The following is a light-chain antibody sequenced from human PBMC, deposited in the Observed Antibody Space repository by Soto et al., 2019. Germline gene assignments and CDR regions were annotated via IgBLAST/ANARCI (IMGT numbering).Light chain of an antibody. CDR1: QSVY. Sequence: DIPMTQSPPSLSASVGDRVTITCRASQSVYLNWYQQKPGKAPKLLSYDASSLQSVVPSRFSGGGSGTDFTLTISRLQPEDFATYYCQQSNSIPYTFGQGTKVDIK. CDR3: QQSNSIPYT. CDR2: DAS. J-gene: IGKJ2*01. V-gene: IGKV1-39*01.